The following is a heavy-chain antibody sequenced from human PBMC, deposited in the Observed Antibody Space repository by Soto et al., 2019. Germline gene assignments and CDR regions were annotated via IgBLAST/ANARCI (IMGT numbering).Heavy chain of an antibody. J-gene: IGHJ5*02. CDR1: GFTFSSYA. D-gene: IGHD2-2*01. V-gene: IGHV3-30-3*01. CDR2: ISYDGSNK. Sequence: GESLSLSCGVYGFTFSSYAMDWVRQAHGKGLEWVAVISYDGSNKYSADSVKGRITIARDNSKNTLYLQMNSLRAEDTSVYYCAREHCSTTSCYSYWFDPWGQGALVTVSS. CDR3: AREHCSTTSCYSYWFDP.